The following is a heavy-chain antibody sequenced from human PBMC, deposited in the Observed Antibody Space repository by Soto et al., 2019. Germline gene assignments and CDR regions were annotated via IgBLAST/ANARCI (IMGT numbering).Heavy chain of an antibody. D-gene: IGHD5-18*01. CDR3: AKALSGYTYGPFDY. J-gene: IGHJ4*02. CDR1: GFTFGDYA. Sequence: GGSLRLSCAASGFTFGDYAMHWVRQRPGKGLEWVSGINWNGGSIGYADSVKGRFTISRDYANNSLYLQMNSLRSEDTALYYCAKALSGYTYGPFDYWGQGTLVTVSS. V-gene: IGHV3-9*01. CDR2: INWNGGSI.